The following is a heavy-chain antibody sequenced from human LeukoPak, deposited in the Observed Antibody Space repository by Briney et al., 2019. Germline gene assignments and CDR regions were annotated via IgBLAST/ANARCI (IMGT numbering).Heavy chain of an antibody. CDR2: ISGSGGST. D-gene: IGHD2-15*01. J-gene: IGHJ4*02. Sequence: HPGGSLKLSCAASGFTFSSYAMSWVRQAPGKGLEWVSAISGSGGSTYYADSVKGRFTISRDNSKNTLYLQMNSLRAEDTAVYYCAKLGYCSGGSCYTRVTPEGYWGQGTLVTVSS. CDR1: GFTFSSYA. V-gene: IGHV3-23*01. CDR3: AKLGYCSGGSCYTRVTPEGY.